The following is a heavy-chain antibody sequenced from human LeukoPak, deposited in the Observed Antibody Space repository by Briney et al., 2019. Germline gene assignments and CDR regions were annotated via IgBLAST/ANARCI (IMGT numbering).Heavy chain of an antibody. CDR1: GFTFSNAW. V-gene: IGHV3-15*01. CDR2: IKSKIDGDTT. Sequence: PGGSLRLSCAASGFTFSNAWMSWVRQAPGKGLEWVGRIKSKIDGDTTDYAAPVQGRFTISRDDSKNTLYLQMNSLKTEDTAVYYCILDRPGYFDYWGQGTLVTVSS. J-gene: IGHJ4*02. D-gene: IGHD3/OR15-3a*01. CDR3: ILDRPGYFDY.